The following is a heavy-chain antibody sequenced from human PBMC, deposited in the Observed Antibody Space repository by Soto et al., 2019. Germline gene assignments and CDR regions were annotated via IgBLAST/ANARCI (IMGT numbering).Heavy chain of an antibody. D-gene: IGHD5-12*01. J-gene: IGHJ4*02. Sequence: GGSLRLSCAASGFTFSSYSMNWVRQAPGKGLEWVSSISSRSSYIYYADSVKGRFTISRDNAKNSLYLQMNSLRAEDTAVYYCASLVARGYWGQGTLVTVSS. CDR2: ISSRSSYI. CDR1: GFTFSSYS. V-gene: IGHV3-21*01. CDR3: ASLVARGY.